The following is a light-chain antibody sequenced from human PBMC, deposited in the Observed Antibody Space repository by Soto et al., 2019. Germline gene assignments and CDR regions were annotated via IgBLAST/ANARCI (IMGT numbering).Light chain of an antibody. CDR2: KTS. V-gene: IGKV1-5*03. J-gene: IGKJ1*01. CDR1: ESNSRW. CDR3: QQYNSYSRT. Sequence: DIQVTQSPSTLSASVGDRVTITCRANESNSRWLAWYQHKPGKPPKLLIYKTSRLQDGVPSRFSGSGSGPEFTLSINGLQPDDFATYYCQQYNSYSRTFGQGTKVDIK.